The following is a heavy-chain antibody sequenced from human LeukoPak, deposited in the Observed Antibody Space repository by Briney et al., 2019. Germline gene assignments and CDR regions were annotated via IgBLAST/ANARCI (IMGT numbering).Heavy chain of an antibody. V-gene: IGHV1-8*01. Sequence: ASVNVSCTASGYTFTSYDINWVRQATGQGLEWMGWMNPNSGNTGHAQKFQGRVTMTRNTSISTAYMELSSLRSEDTAVYYCARGLTYYDFWSGYYGYYYYGMDVWGQGTTVTVSS. J-gene: IGHJ6*02. CDR3: ARGLTYYDFWSGYYGYYYYGMDV. CDR2: MNPNSGNT. CDR1: GYTFTSYD. D-gene: IGHD3-3*01.